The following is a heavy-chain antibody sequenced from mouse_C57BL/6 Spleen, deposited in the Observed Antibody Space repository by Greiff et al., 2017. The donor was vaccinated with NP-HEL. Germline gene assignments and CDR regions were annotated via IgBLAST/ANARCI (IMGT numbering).Heavy chain of an antibody. CDR1: GYTFTSYW. CDR3: ARSHNPSIITTEGWFAY. Sequence: QVQLQQSGAELVKPGASVKMSCKASGYTFTSYWITWVKQRPGQGLEWIGDIYPGSGSTNYNEKFKSKATLTVDTSSSTAYMQLSSLTSEDSAVYYCARSHNPSIITTEGWFAYWGQGTLVTVSA. V-gene: IGHV1-55*01. CDR2: IYPGSGST. J-gene: IGHJ3*01. D-gene: IGHD1-1*01.